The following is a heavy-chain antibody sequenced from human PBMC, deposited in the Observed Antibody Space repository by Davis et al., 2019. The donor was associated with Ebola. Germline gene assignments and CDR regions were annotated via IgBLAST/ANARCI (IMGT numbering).Heavy chain of an antibody. Sequence: GGSLRLSCAASGFTFSSYAMSCVRQAPGKGLEWLSIRHSVSGIFYADSVKGRFTISRDNSKNTLYLQMNSLRAEDTAVYYCARDRGVATIWREIDYWGQGTLVTVSS. CDR3: ARDRGVATIWREIDY. CDR1: GFTFSSYA. V-gene: IGHV3-23*01. J-gene: IGHJ4*02. CDR2: RHSVSGI. D-gene: IGHD5-12*01.